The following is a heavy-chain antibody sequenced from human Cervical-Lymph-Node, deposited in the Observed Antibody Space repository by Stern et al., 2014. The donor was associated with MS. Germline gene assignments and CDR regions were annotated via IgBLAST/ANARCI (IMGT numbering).Heavy chain of an antibody. CDR3: ARVSGYSYGYFTYFDY. CDR2: IYYSGST. J-gene: IGHJ4*02. V-gene: IGHV4-59*01. Sequence: QVQLQESGPGLVKPSETLSLTCTVSGGSISSYYWSWIRQPPGKGLEWIGYIYYSGSTNYNPSLKSRVTISVDTSKNQFSLKLSSVTAADTAVYYCARVSGYSYGYFTYFDYWGQGTLVTVSS. CDR1: GGSISSYY. D-gene: IGHD5-18*01.